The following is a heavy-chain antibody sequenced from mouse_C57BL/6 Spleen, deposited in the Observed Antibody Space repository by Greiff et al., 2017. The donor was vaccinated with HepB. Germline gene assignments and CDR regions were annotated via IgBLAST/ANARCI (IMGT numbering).Heavy chain of an antibody. D-gene: IGHD3-2*02. Sequence: QVQLQQPGAELVMPGASVKLSCKASGYTFTSYWMHWVKQRPGQGLEWIGEIDPSDSYTNYNQKFKGKSTLTVDKSSSTAYVQLSSLTSEDSAVYYCARMRAQATHSDYWGQGTTLTVSS. CDR2: IDPSDSYT. J-gene: IGHJ2*01. CDR3: ARMRAQATHSDY. CDR1: GYTFTSYW. V-gene: IGHV1-69*01.